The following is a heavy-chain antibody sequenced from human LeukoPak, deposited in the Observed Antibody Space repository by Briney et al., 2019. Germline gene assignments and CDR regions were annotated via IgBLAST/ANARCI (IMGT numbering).Heavy chain of an antibody. J-gene: IGHJ4*02. D-gene: IGHD2-15*01. CDR3: ARDVARISDY. V-gene: IGHV3-7*01. CDR1: GFTFSNAW. CDR2: IKQGGSEK. Sequence: GGSLRLSCAASGFTFSNAWMSWVRQAPGKGLEWVANIKQGGSEKYYVESVRGRFTISRDNAKNSLNLQMNSLRAEDTAVYYCARDVARISDYWGQGALVTVSS.